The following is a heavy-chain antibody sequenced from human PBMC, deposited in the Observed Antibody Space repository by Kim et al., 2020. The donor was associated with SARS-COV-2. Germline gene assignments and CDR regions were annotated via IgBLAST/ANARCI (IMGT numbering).Heavy chain of an antibody. V-gene: IGHV4-34*01. CDR1: GWSFSRYY. J-gene: IGHJ3*02. CDR3: ARGTGIQLWSI. CDR2: INHSGST. D-gene: IGHD5-18*01. Sequence: SETLSLTCAVYGWSFSRYYWSWIRQPPGKGLEWIGEINHSGSTNYNPSLKSRVTISVDTSKNQFSLKLSSVTAADTAVYYCARGTGIQLWSIWGQGTMVTVSS.